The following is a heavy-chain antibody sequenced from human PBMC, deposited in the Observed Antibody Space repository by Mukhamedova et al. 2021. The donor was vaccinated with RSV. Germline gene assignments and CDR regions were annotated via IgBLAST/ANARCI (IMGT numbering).Heavy chain of an antibody. CDR2: ISSSSSYI. CDR1: SYS. V-gene: IGHV3-21*01. CDR3: AREVEIVVVPAANHDAFDI. D-gene: IGHD2-2*03. Sequence: SYSMNWVRQAPGKGLEWVSSISSSSSYIYYADSVKGRFTISRDNAKNSLYLQMNSLRAEDTAVYYCAREVEIVVVPAANHDAFDIW. J-gene: IGHJ3*02.